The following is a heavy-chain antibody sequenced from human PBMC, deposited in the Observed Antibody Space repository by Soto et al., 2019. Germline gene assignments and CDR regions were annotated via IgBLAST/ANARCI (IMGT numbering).Heavy chain of an antibody. CDR2: TYYRSKWYN. CDR1: GDSVSSDSAA. V-gene: IGHV6-1*01. Sequence: SRTLSLTCAISGDSVSSDSAAWNWIRQSPSRGLEWLGRTYYRSKWYNDYAVSVKSRISINADTSKNRFSLQLKSVTPEDTAVYYCARDYSSRIIRVRGFTTEYRWFDPWGQGTQVTVSS. CDR3: ARDYSSRIIRVRGFTTEYRWFDP. D-gene: IGHD3-10*01. J-gene: IGHJ5*02.